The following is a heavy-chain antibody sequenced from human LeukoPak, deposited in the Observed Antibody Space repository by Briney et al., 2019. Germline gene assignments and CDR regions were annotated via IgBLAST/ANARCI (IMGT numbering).Heavy chain of an antibody. J-gene: IGHJ4*02. CDR1: GFTFSSYA. D-gene: IGHD2-15*01. Sequence: GGSLRLSCAASGFTFSSYAMSWVRQAPGKGLEWVSAISGSGGSTYYADSVKGRFTISRDNSKNTLYLQMNSLRAGDTAVYYCAKDSIVVVVAATDYWGQGTLVTVSS. V-gene: IGHV3-23*01. CDR2: ISGSGGST. CDR3: AKDSIVVVVAATDY.